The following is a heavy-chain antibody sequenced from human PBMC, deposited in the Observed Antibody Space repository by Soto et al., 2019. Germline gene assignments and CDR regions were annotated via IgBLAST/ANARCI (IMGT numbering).Heavy chain of an antibody. Sequence: ASVKVSCKASGHKVLNYFVHWVRQAPGQGLEWLGKIDPSDNATSYAQKFQGRVTLTRDPSTNTVYVELSSLRSEDTAIYYCATNYYDSSGYLYWGQGTLVTVSS. CDR2: IDPSDNAT. D-gene: IGHD3-22*01. V-gene: IGHV1-46*03. J-gene: IGHJ4*02. CDR1: GHKVLNYF. CDR3: ATNYYDSSGYLY.